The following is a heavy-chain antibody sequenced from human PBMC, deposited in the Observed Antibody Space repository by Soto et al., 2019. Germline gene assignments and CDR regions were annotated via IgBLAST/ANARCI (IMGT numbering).Heavy chain of an antibody. D-gene: IGHD3-22*01. CDR3: ARGDYYDSSGTPDY. Sequence: GGSLRLSCAASGFTFSSYAMHWVRQAPGKGLEWVAVISYDGSNKYYADSVKGRFTISRDNSKNTLYLQMNSLRAEDTAVYYCARGDYYDSSGTPDYWGQGTLVTAPQ. V-gene: IGHV3-30-3*01. CDR2: ISYDGSNK. J-gene: IGHJ4*02. CDR1: GFTFSSYA.